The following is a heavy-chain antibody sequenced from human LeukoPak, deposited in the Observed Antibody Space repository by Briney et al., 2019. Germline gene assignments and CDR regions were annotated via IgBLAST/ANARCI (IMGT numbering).Heavy chain of an antibody. Sequence: GESLKIPCKGSGYSFTSYWISWVRQMPGKGLEWMGRIDPSDSYTNYSPSFQGHVTISADKSISTAYLLWSSLKASDTAMYYCARTSGYSSSWDRAGVYYYYGMDVWGQGTTVTVSS. CDR1: GYSFTSYW. D-gene: IGHD6-13*01. CDR3: ARTSGYSSSWDRAGVYYYYGMDV. CDR2: IDPSDSYT. V-gene: IGHV5-10-1*01. J-gene: IGHJ6*02.